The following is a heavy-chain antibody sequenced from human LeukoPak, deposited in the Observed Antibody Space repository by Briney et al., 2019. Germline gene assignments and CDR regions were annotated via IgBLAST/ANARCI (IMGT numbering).Heavy chain of an antibody. CDR2: IIPIFGTA. V-gene: IGHV1-69*05. Sequence: ASVKVSCKASGGTFSSYAISWVRQAPGQGLEWMGGIIPIFGTANYAQKFQGRVTITMDESTSTAYMELGSLRSEDTAVYYCARGLYDSSGYRFDPWGQGTLVTVSS. D-gene: IGHD3-22*01. CDR1: GGTFSSYA. CDR3: ARGLYDSSGYRFDP. J-gene: IGHJ5*02.